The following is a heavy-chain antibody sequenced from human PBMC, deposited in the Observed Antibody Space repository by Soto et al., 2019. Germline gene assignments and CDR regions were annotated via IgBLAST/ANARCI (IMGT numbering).Heavy chain of an antibody. V-gene: IGHV1-2*02. Sequence: QLHLVQSGAVVKKPGASVTVSCSASGYPVTAYYMHWVRQAPGRGLEWMGGINPATGAAKYTQTFQGRVTMTREPSTRTVFTEMIGLTYEATAVFYCARGGGVGVAGSAAFDMWGQGTLVTVSS. J-gene: IGHJ3*02. D-gene: IGHD3-3*01. CDR1: GYPVTAYY. CDR3: ARGGGVGVAGSAAFDM. CDR2: INPATGAA.